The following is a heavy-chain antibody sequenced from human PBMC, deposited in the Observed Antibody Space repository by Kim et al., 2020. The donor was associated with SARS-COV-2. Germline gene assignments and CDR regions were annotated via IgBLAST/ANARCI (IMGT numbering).Heavy chain of an antibody. J-gene: IGHJ4*02. CDR2: IIPIFGTP. D-gene: IGHD3-3*01. CDR3: ATDPREADYEFWSGRD. V-gene: IGHV1-69*13. Sequence: SVKVSCKASGGTFSRYAISWVRQAPGQGLEWLGGIIPIFGTPDYAQKFQARVTITADESTSTAYMELSSLRSDDTAVYYCATDPREADYEFWSGRDWGQGTLVTVSS. CDR1: GGTFSRYA.